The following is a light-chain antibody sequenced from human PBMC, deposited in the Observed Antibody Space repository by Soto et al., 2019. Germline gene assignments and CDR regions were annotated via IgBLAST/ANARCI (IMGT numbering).Light chain of an antibody. CDR3: CSYAGSSVWV. Sequence: QSVLTQPRSVSGSPGQSVIISCTGTSSDVGGYKYVSWYQQHPGKAPKLVIYDVSERPSGVPDRFSGSKSGNTASLTISGRQAEDEADYHCCSYAGSSVWVFGGGTKVTVL. CDR2: DVS. CDR1: SSDVGGYKY. J-gene: IGLJ3*02. V-gene: IGLV2-11*01.